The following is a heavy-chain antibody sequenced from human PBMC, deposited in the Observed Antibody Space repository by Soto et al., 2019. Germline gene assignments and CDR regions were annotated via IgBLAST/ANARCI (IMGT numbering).Heavy chain of an antibody. J-gene: IGHJ4*02. V-gene: IGHV3-21*06. CDR2: ISSTTNYI. CDR3: ARESEDLTSNFDY. CDR1: GFTFTMYS. Sequence: PGGSLRLSCAASGFTFTMYSMNWVRQAPGKGLEWVSSISSTTNYIYYGDSMKGRFTISRDNAKNSLYLEMNSLRAEDTAVYYCARESEDLTSNFDYWGQGILVTVS.